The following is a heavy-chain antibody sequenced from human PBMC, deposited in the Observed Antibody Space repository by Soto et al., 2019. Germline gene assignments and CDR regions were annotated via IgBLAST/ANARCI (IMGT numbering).Heavy chain of an antibody. V-gene: IGHV3-23*01. CDR2: ISGSGGST. J-gene: IGHJ3*02. D-gene: IGHD3-22*01. CDR3: AKANYCDGSGSTAFYI. CDR1: GFTFSSYA. Sequence: PGGSLRLSCAASGFTFSSYAMSWVRQAPGKGLEWVSAISGSGGSTYYADSVKGRFTISRDNSKNTLYLQMNSLRAEDTAVYYCAKANYCDGSGSTAFYIWGQGTMVTVSS.